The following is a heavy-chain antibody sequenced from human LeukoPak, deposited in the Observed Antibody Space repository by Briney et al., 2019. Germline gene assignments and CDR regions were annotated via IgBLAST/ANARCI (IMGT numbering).Heavy chain of an antibody. CDR2: IYYSGST. CDR3: ARGAEMADDY. J-gene: IGHJ4*02. D-gene: IGHD5-24*01. V-gene: IGHV4-59*01. CDR1: GGSISSYY. Sequence: RTSETLSLTCTVSGGSISSYYWSWIRQPPGKGLEWIGYIYYSGSTNYSPSPKSRVTISVDTSKNQFSLKLSSVTAADTAVYYCARGAEMADDYWGQGTLVTVSS.